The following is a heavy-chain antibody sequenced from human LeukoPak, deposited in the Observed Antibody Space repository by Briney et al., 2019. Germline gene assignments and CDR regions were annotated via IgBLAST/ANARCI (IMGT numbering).Heavy chain of an antibody. V-gene: IGHV4-31*03. D-gene: IGHD3-3*01. CDR2: VYYSGNT. CDR3: ARAAYDFWSGYSPGYYYYYMDV. J-gene: IGHJ6*03. Sequence: SETLSLTCTVSGGSISSGSYYWNWIRQHPGEGLEWIGYVYYSGNTYYNPSLKSRVIISIDTSKNQFSLRLNSVTAADTAVYYCARAAYDFWSGYSPGYYYYYMDVWGKGTTVTVSS. CDR1: GGSISSGSYY.